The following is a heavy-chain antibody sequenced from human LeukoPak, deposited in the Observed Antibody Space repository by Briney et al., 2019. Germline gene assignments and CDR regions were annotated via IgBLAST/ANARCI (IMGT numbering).Heavy chain of an antibody. CDR1: GGSFSGYY. D-gene: IGHD3-10*01. CDR3: ARAPLYYYGSGSYYNRWFDP. J-gene: IGHJ5*02. Sequence: PSETLSLTCAVYGGSFSGYYWSWIRQPPGKGLEWIGEINHSGSTNYNPSLKSRVTISVDTSKNQFSLKLSSVTAADTAVYYCARAPLYYYGSGSYYNRWFDPWGQGTLVTVSS. V-gene: IGHV4-34*01. CDR2: INHSGST.